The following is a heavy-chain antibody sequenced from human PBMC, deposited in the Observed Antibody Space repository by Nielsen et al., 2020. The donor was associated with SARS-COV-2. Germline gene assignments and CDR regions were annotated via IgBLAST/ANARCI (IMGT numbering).Heavy chain of an antibody. CDR3: ARDQGDGYPYYFDY. J-gene: IGHJ4*02. CDR1: GFTFSSYG. Sequence: GESLKISCAASGFTFSSYGMHWVRQAPGKGLEWVAVIWYDGSNKYYADSVKGRFTISRDNSKNTLYLHMNSLRAEDTAVYYCARDQGDGYPYYFDYWGQGTLVTVSS. V-gene: IGHV3-33*01. CDR2: IWYDGSNK. D-gene: IGHD5-24*01.